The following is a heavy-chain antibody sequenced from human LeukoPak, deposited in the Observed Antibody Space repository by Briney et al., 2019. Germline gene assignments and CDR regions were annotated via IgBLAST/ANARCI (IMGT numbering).Heavy chain of an antibody. CDR3: ARDLIGRYTFDY. J-gene: IGHJ4*02. Sequence: GGSLRLSCAASGFTFSRYWMHWVRQTPGKGLVWVARIATDGSRTTYADSVRGRFTISRDNSKNTLYLQMNSLRAEDTAVYYCARDLIGRYTFDYCGQGTLVTVSS. D-gene: IGHD3-10*01. CDR2: IATDGSRT. CDR1: GFTFSRYW. V-gene: IGHV3-74*01.